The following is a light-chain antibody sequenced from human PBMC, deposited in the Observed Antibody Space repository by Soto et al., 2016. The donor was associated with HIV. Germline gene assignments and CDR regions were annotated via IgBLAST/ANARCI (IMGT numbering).Light chain of an antibody. CDR2: QDT. V-gene: IGLV3-1*01. Sequence: SYELTQPPSVSVSPGQTASITCSGDKLGNKYACWYQQKPGQSPVLVIFQDTKRPSGIPERFSGSSSGTTVTLTISGAQVEDEADYYCYSAADNNWVLGGGTKLTVL. CDR3: YSAADNNWV. J-gene: IGLJ3*02. CDR1: KLGNKY.